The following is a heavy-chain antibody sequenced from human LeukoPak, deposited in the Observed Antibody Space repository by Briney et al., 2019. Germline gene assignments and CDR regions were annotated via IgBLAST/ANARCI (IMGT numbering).Heavy chain of an antibody. CDR3: VRDLGDGEYFFDF. CDR2: IGSRSSPI. CDR1: GFSFDSHS. D-gene: IGHD3-10*01. V-gene: IGHV3-48*04. J-gene: IGHJ4*02. Sequence: AGGSLRLSCTASGFSFDSHSMSWVRQAPGKGLEWIAFIGSRSSPIYYGDSVRGRFTVSRDNAQKSMYLQMDTLGLDDTAVYFCVRDLGDGEYFFDFWGQGTLVTVSS.